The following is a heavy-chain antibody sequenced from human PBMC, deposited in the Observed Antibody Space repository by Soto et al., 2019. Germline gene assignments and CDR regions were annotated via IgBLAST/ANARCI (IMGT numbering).Heavy chain of an antibody. CDR2: IYPADSDT. V-gene: IGHV5-51*01. Sequence: GESLKISCKVSGYSFTTYWIGWVRQLPGKGLECMGIIYPADSDTRYSPSFQGQVTISADKSITTAYMELSSLRSEDTAVYYCAKGDDVLLWVGCANYYPYYGMDVWGQGITVTVAS. J-gene: IGHJ6*02. CDR3: AKGDDVLLWVGCANYYPYYGMDV. CDR1: GYSFTTYW. D-gene: IGHD3-10*01.